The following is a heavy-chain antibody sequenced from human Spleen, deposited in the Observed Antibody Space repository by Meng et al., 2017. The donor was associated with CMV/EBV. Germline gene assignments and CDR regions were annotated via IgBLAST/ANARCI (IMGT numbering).Heavy chain of an antibody. Sequence: GESLKISCAASGFMFSSYGMHWVRQAPGKGLEWVAFIHYGTNDKYYADSVKGRFTISRDNSKNTLYLQMYSLRPEDTAVYYCAKLESPIIYEKIFDIWGQGTMVTVSS. CDR1: GFMFSSYG. D-gene: IGHD1-1*01. CDR3: AKLESPIIYEKIFDI. V-gene: IGHV3-30*02. J-gene: IGHJ3*02. CDR2: IHYGTNDK.